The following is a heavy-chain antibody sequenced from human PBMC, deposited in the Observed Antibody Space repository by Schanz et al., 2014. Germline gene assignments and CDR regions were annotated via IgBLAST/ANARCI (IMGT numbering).Heavy chain of an antibody. D-gene: IGHD6-19*01. V-gene: IGHV3-48*04. CDR3: AASSGWHPSTDY. CDR2: ISSSSSTR. Sequence: EAHLVESGGGLVKPGGSLRLSCAASGFTFSSYSMNWVRQAPGKGLEWVSYISSSSSTRYYADSVKGRFTISRDNAKSSLYLQMNSLRVEDTAVYYCAASSGWHPSTDYWGQGTLVTVSS. CDR1: GFTFSSYS. J-gene: IGHJ4*02.